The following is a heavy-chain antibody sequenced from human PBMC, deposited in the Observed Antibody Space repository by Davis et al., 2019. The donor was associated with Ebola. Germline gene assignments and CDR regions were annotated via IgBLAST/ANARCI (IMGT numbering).Heavy chain of an antibody. CDR3: ARITGTDVYYYGMDV. Sequence: AASVKVSCKASGGTFSSYAISWVRQAPGQGLEWMGRIIPILGIANYAQKFQGRATITADESTSTAYMELSSLRSEDTAVYYCARITGTDVYYYGMDVWGQGTTVTVSS. CDR1: GGTFSSYA. V-gene: IGHV1-69*04. D-gene: IGHD1-20*01. J-gene: IGHJ6*02. CDR2: IIPILGIA.